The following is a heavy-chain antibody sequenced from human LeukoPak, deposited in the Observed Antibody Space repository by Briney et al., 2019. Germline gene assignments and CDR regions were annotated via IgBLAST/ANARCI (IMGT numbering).Heavy chain of an antibody. D-gene: IGHD4-17*01. Sequence: ASVKVSCKASGYTFTGYYMHWVRQAPGQGLEWMGWINPNSGGTNYAQKFQGWVTMTRDTSISTAYTELSRLRSDDTAVYYCARGYGDYGAEYFQHWGQGTLVTVSS. CDR1: GYTFTGYY. CDR3: ARGYGDYGAEYFQH. V-gene: IGHV1-2*04. CDR2: INPNSGGT. J-gene: IGHJ1*01.